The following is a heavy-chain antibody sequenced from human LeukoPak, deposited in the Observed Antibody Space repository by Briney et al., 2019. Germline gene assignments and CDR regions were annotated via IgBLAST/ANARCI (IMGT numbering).Heavy chain of an antibody. V-gene: IGHV3-23*01. J-gene: IGHJ4*02. CDR1: GFTFSNYA. D-gene: IGHD4-23*01. CDR2: ISGSGGST. Sequence: GGSLRPSCAASGFTFSNYAMSWVRQAPGKRLEWVSAISGSGGSTYYADSVKGRFTISRDNSKNTLYLQMNSLRAEDTAVYYCAKDTTVVTLDYWGQGTLVTVSS. CDR3: AKDTTVVTLDY.